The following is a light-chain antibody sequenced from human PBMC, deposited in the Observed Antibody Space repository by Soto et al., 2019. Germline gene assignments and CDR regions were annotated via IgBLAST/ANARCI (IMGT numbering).Light chain of an antibody. CDR2: DIF. CDR1: QSVGSD. Sequence: VMSLSPDTMSVSPAVRVTISCRASQSVGSDLAWYQQKPGQAPRVVIYDIFTRATGVQNRIIVIGSGKEVTLTIGSLQSEDFAAYYCQQYYSYPGTFAEGTKVDI. J-gene: IGKJ4*01. V-gene: IGKV3D-15*01. CDR3: QQYYSYPGT.